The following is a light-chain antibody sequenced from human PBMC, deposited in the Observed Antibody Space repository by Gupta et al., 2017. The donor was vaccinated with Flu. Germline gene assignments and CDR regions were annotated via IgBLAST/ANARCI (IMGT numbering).Light chain of an antibody. CDR3: QQYDKSPGT. CDR2: DAS. CDR1: QSVNSNY. V-gene: IGKV3-20*01. J-gene: IGKJ1*01. Sequence: IVLTPSPDTASLSPGERATFSCRASQSVNSNYLAWYQQKPGQAPRLLIYDASSRATGIPDRFSGSGSGTDFTLTISRLEPEDFAVYFCQQYDKSPGTFGQGTKVEV.